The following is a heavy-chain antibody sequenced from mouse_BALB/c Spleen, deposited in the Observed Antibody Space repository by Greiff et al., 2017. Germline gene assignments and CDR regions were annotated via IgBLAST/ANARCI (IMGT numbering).Heavy chain of an antibody. CDR3: ARYDTTVAYYFDY. CDR2: ISYSGST. CDR1: GDSITSGY. Sequence: VQLKESGPSLVKPSQTLSLTCSVTGDSITSGYWNWIRKFPGNKLEYMGYISYSGSTYYNPSLKSRISITRDTSKNQYYLQLNSVTTEDTATYYCARYDTTVAYYFDYWGQGTTLTVSS. V-gene: IGHV3-8*02. J-gene: IGHJ2*01. D-gene: IGHD1-1*01.